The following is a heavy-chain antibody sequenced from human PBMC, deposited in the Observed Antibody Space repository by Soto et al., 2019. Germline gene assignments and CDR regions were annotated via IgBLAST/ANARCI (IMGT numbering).Heavy chain of an antibody. CDR2: ISSNGATT. D-gene: IGHD3-3*01. CDR3: VKGGWLSPEFGGHX. CDR1: DFSVGSYA. J-gene: IGHJ4*02. V-gene: IGHV3-64D*08. Sequence: GALRLSCSASDFSVGSYAMYWVRQAPGKGMKYVSAISSNGATTYYADYVKGRFTIYRYNSWNTLYLQMSGLRIEDSAVYYCVKGGWLSPEFGGHXWGQVTLFTVSX.